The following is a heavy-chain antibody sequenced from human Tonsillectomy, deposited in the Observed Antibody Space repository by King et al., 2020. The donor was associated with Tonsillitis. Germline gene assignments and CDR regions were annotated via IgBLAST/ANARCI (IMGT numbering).Heavy chain of an antibody. CDR3: AMKWELLGSFDI. D-gene: IGHD1-26*01. CDR1: GGSINDYY. J-gene: IGHJ3*02. Sequence: VQLQESGPGLVKPSETLSLTCTVSGGSINDYYWSWIRQPPGEGLEWIGYIYYSGATNYNPSLKSRVTISLDTSKNQFSLKLGSVTAADTAMYYCAMKWELLGSFDIWGQGTMVTVSS. CDR2: IYYSGAT. V-gene: IGHV4-59*01.